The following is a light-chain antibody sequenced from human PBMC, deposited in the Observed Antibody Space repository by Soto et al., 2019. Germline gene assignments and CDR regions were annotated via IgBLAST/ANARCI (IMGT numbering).Light chain of an antibody. CDR2: DVT. Sequence: QSALTQPASVSGSPGQSITISCTGTSSDIGGYNFVSWYQQHPGNAPKLMIFDVTNRPSGVSNRFSGSKSGDTAYLTISGLQAEDEADYYCSSYTSSITPVVFGGGTKLTVL. CDR3: SSYTSSITPVV. J-gene: IGLJ2*01. V-gene: IGLV2-14*01. CDR1: SSDIGGYNF.